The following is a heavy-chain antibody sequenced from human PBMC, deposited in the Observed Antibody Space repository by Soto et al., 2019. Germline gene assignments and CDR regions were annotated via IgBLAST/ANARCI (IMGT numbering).Heavy chain of an antibody. CDR3: ARRSGSFDP. CDR1: GGSVSSTSYF. V-gene: IGHV4-39*01. D-gene: IGHD3-10*01. J-gene: IGHJ5*02. CDR2: IYYSGRN. Sequence: QLQLQESGPGLVKPSETLSLTCTVSGGSVSSTSYFWGWIRQPPGKGLEWIGTIYYSGRNYYNPSLKSRVTRSVDTSKNPFSLKLTSVTAADTAVYYSARRSGSFDPWGQGTLVTVSS.